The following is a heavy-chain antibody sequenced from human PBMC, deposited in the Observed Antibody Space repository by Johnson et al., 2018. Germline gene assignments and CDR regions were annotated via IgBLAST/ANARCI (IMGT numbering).Heavy chain of an antibody. CDR3: ARAASGFDY. D-gene: IGHD2-15*01. J-gene: IGHJ4*02. CDR2: TRTNANSYIN. Sequence: VQLVQSGGGLVQPGGSLRLSCVVSGFILSDHYMDWVRQGPGKGLECVVRTRTNANSYINEYAASLQGRFTISGDDSMNTLYLQMNSLKTEDTAMYYCARAASGFDYWGQGALVTVSS. V-gene: IGHV3-72*01. CDR1: GFILSDHY.